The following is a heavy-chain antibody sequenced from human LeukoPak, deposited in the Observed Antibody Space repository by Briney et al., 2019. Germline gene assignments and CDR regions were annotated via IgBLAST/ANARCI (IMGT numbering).Heavy chain of an antibody. Sequence: GGSLRLSCAVSGFTFSSHWMTWVRQAPGKGLDWVATINPDGSAKFYVDSVKGRFTISRDNAKYSLDLQMNSLRVEDTALYYCVRFGYSADMDVWGQGTTVTVS. CDR3: VRFGYSADMDV. D-gene: IGHD3-16*01. V-gene: IGHV3-7*01. J-gene: IGHJ6*02. CDR1: GFTFSSHW. CDR2: INPDGSAK.